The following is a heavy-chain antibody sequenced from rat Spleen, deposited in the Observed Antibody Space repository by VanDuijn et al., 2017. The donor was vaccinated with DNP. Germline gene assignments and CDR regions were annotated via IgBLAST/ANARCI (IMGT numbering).Heavy chain of an antibody. J-gene: IGHJ2*01. CDR1: GFTFSDYY. CDR2: ISYDVSST. CDR3: SITESDY. D-gene: IGHD1-11*01. V-gene: IGHV5-20*01. Sequence: EVQLVESGGGLVQPGRSLKLSCAGSGFTFSDYYMAWVRQAPTKGLEWVASISYDVSSTYYRDSVKGRFTISRDNAKSSLYLQMNSLRSEDTATYYCSITESDYWGQGVMVTVSS.